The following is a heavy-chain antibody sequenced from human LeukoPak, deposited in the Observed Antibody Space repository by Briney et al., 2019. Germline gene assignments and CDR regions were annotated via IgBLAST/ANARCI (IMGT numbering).Heavy chain of an antibody. CDR2: INPNSGGT. CDR1: GYTFTGYY. CDR3: ARGGSGSYFSWLDP. D-gene: IGHD3-10*01. Sequence: EASVKVSCKASGYTFTGYYIHWVRQAPGQGLECMGCINPNSGGTNYAQKFQGRVTMTRDTSISTAYMELSRLRSDDTAVYYCARGGSGSYFSWLDPWGQGTLVTVSS. J-gene: IGHJ5*02. V-gene: IGHV1-2*02.